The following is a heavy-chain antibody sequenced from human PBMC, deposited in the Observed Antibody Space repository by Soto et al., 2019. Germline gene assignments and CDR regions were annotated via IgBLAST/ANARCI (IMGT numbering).Heavy chain of an antibody. CDR1: GGNISSSSYY. Sequence: SETLSLTCTVSGGNISSSSYYWGWIRQPPGKGLEWIGSIYYSGSTYYNPSLKSRVTISVHTSNSQFSLELSSVTAADTAVYYCARGLITGSHYSGGWYYFDSWGQGTQVSVSS. CDR3: ARGLITGSHYSGGWYYFDS. J-gene: IGHJ4*02. D-gene: IGHD6-19*01. CDR2: IYYSGST. V-gene: IGHV4-39*07.